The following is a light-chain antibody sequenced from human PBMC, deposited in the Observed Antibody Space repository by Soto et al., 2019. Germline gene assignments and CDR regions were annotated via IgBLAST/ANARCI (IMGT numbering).Light chain of an antibody. CDR1: SGDVGGYNY. J-gene: IGLJ1*01. V-gene: IGLV2-14*03. Sequence: QSVLTQPVSVSGSPGQSITISCTGTSGDVGGYNYVSWYQQHPGKAPKLMIYDVSNRPSGVSNRFSGSKSGNTASLTISGLQAEDEADYYCNSYTSSRTYVFEAGTKVTVL. CDR2: DVS. CDR3: NSYTSSRTYV.